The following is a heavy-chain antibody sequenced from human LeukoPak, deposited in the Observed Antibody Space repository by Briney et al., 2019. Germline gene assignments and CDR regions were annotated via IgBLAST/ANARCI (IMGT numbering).Heavy chain of an antibody. J-gene: IGHJ5*02. CDR3: GRSIAPTSWRHWFDP. D-gene: IGHD6-6*01. CDR2: IKQDGSEK. Sequence: GGSLRLSCAASGFTFSSYWMSWVRQAPGKGLEWVANIKQDGSEKYYVDSVKGRFTISRDNAKNSLYLQMNSLRAEDTAVYYCGRSIAPTSWRHWFDPWGQGTLVTVSS. V-gene: IGHV3-7*01. CDR1: GFTFSSYW.